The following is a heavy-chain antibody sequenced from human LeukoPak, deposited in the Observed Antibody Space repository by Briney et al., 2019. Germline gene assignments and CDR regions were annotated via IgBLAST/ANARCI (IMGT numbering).Heavy chain of an antibody. CDR1: GYTLTQLP. Sequence: ASVKVSCKVSGYTLTQLPVHWVRQAPGKGLEWMGGFDVEDGEIIYAQKFQGRVTMTEDTSTDTAYMELSSLRSEDTAVYYCATNRQIMILGVVIMPAFDIWGQGTMVTVSS. D-gene: IGHD3-3*01. CDR2: FDVEDGEI. V-gene: IGHV1-24*01. CDR3: ATNRQIMILGVVIMPAFDI. J-gene: IGHJ3*02.